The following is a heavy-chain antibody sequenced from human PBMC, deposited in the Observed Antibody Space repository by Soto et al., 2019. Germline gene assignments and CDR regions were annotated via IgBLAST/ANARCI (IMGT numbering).Heavy chain of an antibody. D-gene: IGHD2-15*01. V-gene: IGHV4-39*01. CDR1: GGSISSSSYY. CDR2: IYYSGST. CDR3: ARQMEYCSGGSCYYFDY. J-gene: IGHJ4*02. Sequence: SETLSLTCTVSGGSISSSSYYWGWIRQPPGKGLEWIGSIYYSGSTYYNPSLKSRVTISVDTSKNQFSLKLSSVTAADTSFFYCARQMEYCSGGSCYYFDYWGQGTLVTVSS.